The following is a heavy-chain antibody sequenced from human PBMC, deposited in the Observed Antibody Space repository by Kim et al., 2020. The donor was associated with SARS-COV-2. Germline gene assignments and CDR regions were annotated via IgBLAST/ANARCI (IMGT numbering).Heavy chain of an antibody. Sequence: GGSLRLSCTASGFTFSSYAMSWVRQAPGMGLEWVSSIRGSGANKYYSDSLKGRLTISRDNSKNTLYLEMHNLKGDDTAFYYCTKESPHFSDSWGQGTLVTVSA. D-gene: IGHD3-3*02. CDR3: TKESPHFSDS. V-gene: IGHV3-23*01. J-gene: IGHJ4*02. CDR1: GFTFSSYA. CDR2: IRGSGANK.